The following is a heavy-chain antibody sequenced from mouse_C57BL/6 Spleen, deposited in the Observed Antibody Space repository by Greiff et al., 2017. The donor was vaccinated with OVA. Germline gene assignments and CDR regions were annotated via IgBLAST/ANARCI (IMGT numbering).Heavy chain of an antibody. V-gene: IGHV1-18*01. Sequence: EVQLQQSGPELVKPGASVKIPCTASGYTFTDYNMDWVKQSHGKSLEWIGDINPNNGGTIYNQKFKGKATLTVDKSSSTAYMELRSLTSEDTAVYYCARGTAQGYYFDDWGQGTTLTVAS. D-gene: IGHD3-2*02. CDR2: INPNNGGT. CDR1: GYTFTDYN. CDR3: ARGTAQGYYFDD. J-gene: IGHJ2*01.